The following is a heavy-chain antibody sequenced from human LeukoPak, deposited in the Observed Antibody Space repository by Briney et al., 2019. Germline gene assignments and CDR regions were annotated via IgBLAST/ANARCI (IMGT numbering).Heavy chain of an antibody. Sequence: PGGSLRLSCAASGFTVSSNYMSWVRQAPGKGLEWVSTIYSGGSTYYADSVKGRFTISRDNAKNSLYLQMNSLRAEDTALYYCAKDIFTMVRGVVDYWGQGTLVTVSS. CDR2: IYSGGST. V-gene: IGHV3-53*05. J-gene: IGHJ4*02. CDR1: GFTVSSNY. D-gene: IGHD3-10*01. CDR3: AKDIFTMVRGVVDY.